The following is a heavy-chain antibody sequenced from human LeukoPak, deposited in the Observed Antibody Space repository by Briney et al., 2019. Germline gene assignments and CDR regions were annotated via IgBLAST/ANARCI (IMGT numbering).Heavy chain of an antibody. CDR1: GFTFSSYS. V-gene: IGHV3-21*01. D-gene: IGHD3-10*01. J-gene: IGHJ4*02. Sequence: GGSLRLSCAVSGFTFSSYSMNWVRQAPGKGLEWVSSISSSSSYIYYADSVKGRFTISRDNAKNSLYLQMNSLRAEDTAVYYCAREDIHGLYYFDCWGQGALVTVSS. CDR2: ISSSSSYI. CDR3: AREDIHGLYYFDC.